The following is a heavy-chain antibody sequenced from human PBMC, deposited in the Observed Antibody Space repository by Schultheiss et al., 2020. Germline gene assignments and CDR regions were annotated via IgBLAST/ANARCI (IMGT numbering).Heavy chain of an antibody. Sequence: SQTLSLTCTVSGGSISNYYWSWIRPPPGKGLEWIGYIYYSGSTNYNPSLKSRVAISLDTSKNQFSLKLSSVTAADTAVYYCARVGSSSWNSYYYYGMDVWGQGTTVTVSS. CDR2: IYYSGST. CDR3: ARVGSSSWNSYYYYGMDV. CDR1: GGSISNYY. V-gene: IGHV4-59*08. D-gene: IGHD6-13*01. J-gene: IGHJ6*02.